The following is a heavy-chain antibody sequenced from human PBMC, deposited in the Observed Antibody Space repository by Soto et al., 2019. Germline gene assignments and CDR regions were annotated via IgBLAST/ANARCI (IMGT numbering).Heavy chain of an antibody. J-gene: IGHJ5*02. CDR2: VRDDADDS. CDR1: GFTSSNYG. Sequence: GGSLRLSCAASGFTSSNYGMHWVRQAPGKGLEWVAVVRDDADDSYYADSVKGRFTISRDNSKNTLYLQMSSLRVDDTAVYYRVRAYRSNSNCSCPWVQGTLV. CDR3: VRAYRSNSNCSCP. D-gene: IGHD6-19*01. V-gene: IGHV3-33*01.